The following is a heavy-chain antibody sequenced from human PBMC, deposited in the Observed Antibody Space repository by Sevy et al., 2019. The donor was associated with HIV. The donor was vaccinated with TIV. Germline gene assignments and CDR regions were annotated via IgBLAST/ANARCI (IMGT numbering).Heavy chain of an antibody. D-gene: IGHD4-4*01. CDR2: ISAYNGNT. Sequence: ASVKVSCKASGYTFTSYGISWVRQAPGQGLEWMGWISAYNGNTTYAQKLQGRVTMTTDTSTSTAYMELRSLRSDDTAVYYCARGNYPYYYYGMDVWGQGTTVNVSS. CDR1: GYTFTSYG. J-gene: IGHJ6*02. V-gene: IGHV1-18*01. CDR3: ARGNYPYYYYGMDV.